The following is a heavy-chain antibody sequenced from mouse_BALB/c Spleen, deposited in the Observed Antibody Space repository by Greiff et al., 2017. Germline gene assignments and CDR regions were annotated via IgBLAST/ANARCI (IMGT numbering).Heavy chain of an antibody. V-gene: IGHV2-3*01. Sequence: QVQLQQSGPGLVAPSQCLSITCTVSGFSLTSYGVSWVRQPPGKGLEWMGVIRGDGSTNYHSALITSLSISKDNSKSQVFLKLSSLQTDDTATYYCAKITTAWFAYWGQGTLVTVSA. CDR3: AKITTAWFAY. D-gene: IGHD1-1*01. J-gene: IGHJ3*01. CDR2: IRGDGST. CDR1: GFSLTSYG.